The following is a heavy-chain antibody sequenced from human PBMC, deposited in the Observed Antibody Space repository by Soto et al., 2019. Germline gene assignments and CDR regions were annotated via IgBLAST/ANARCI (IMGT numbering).Heavy chain of an antibody. V-gene: IGHV4-59*01. CDR3: ARDTTVGDSYGYYYYYYGMDV. CDR2: IYYSGST. Sequence: SSETLSLTCTVSGGSISSYYWSWIRQPPGKGLEWIGYIYYSGSTNYNPSLKSRVTISVDTSKNQFSLKLSSVTAADTAVYYCARDTTVGDSYGYYYYYYGMDVGGQGSTVTVSS. D-gene: IGHD5-18*01. J-gene: IGHJ6*02. CDR1: GGSISSYY.